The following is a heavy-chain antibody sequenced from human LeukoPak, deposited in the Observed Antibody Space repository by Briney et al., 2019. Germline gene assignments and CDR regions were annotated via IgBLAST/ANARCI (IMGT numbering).Heavy chain of an antibody. CDR1: GGSISSYY. Sequence: SETLSLTCTVSGGSISSYYWSWIRQPPGKGLEWSGYIYYSGSTNYSPSLKSRVTISVDTSKNQFSLKLSSVTAADTAVYYCARAEVAGILNYWGQRTPVTVSS. V-gene: IGHV4-59*12. J-gene: IGHJ4*02. CDR2: IYYSGST. CDR3: ARAEVAGILNY. D-gene: IGHD6-19*01.